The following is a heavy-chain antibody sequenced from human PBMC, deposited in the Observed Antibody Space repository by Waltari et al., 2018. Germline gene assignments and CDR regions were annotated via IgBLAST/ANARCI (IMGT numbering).Heavy chain of an antibody. Sequence: QVQLQQWGAGLLKPSETLSLTCAVYGGSFSGYYWSWIRQPPGKGLEWIGEINHSGSTNYNTSLKSRVTISVDTSKNQFSLKLSSVTAADTAVYYCAYRPSNYAAAASYYYGMDVWGQGTTVTVSS. V-gene: IGHV4-34*01. CDR3: AYRPSNYAAAASYYYGMDV. CDR2: INHSGST. J-gene: IGHJ6*02. CDR1: GGSFSGYY. D-gene: IGHD6-13*01.